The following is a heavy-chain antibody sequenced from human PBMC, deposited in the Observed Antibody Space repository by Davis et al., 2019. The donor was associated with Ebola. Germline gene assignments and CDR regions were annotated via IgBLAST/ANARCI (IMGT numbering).Heavy chain of an antibody. D-gene: IGHD3-10*01. CDR3: AKGSGENYYYYGMDV. CDR2: ISGSGGST. Sequence: PGGSLRLSCAASGFTFSDYAMSWVRQAPGKGLEWVSAISGSGGSTNYADSVKGRFTISRDSSKNTLYLQMNSLRAEDTAVYYCAKGSGENYYYYGMDVWGQGTTVTVSS. J-gene: IGHJ6*02. V-gene: IGHV3-23*01. CDR1: GFTFSDYA.